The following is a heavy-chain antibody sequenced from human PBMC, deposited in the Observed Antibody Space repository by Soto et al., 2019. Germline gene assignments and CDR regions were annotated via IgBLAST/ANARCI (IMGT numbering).Heavy chain of an antibody. V-gene: IGHV1-69*12. J-gene: IGHJ4*02. CDR2: IIPMFGTA. CDR1: GGTFSTYA. D-gene: IGHD5-18*01. Sequence: QVQLVQSGAEVKKPESSVKVSCKASGGTFSTYAISWVRQAPGQGLERTGGIIPMFGTANYAQRFQDRVTITADESTNTGYREMSGLRSEDTAVHCCASGIQLWLRRINNGYSGWGQGTLVTVSS. CDR3: ASGIQLWLRRINNGYSG.